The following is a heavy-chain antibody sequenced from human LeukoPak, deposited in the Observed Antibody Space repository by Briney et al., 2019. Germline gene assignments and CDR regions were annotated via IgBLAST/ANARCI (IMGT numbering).Heavy chain of an antibody. CDR1: GGSISSSSYY. CDR2: IYYRGST. J-gene: IGHJ6*03. Sequence: PSETLSLTCTVSGGSISSSSYYWGWIRQPPGKGLEWIGSIYYRGSTYDNPSLKSRVTISVDTSKNQFSLKLSSVTAADTAVYYCARGTTVGAPYVYYYYYYTDVWGKGTTVTVSS. V-gene: IGHV4-39*07. CDR3: ARGTTVGAPYVYYYYYYTDV. D-gene: IGHD1-26*01.